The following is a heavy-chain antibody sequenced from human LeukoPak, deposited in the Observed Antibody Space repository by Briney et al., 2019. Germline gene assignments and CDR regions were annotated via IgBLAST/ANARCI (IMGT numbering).Heavy chain of an antibody. V-gene: IGHV3-23*01. CDR3: AKVQLGIGVDY. CDR2: ISDGGSRT. D-gene: IGHD7-27*01. CDR1: GFSFSSYA. Sequence: GGSLRLSCAASGFSFSSYAVSWVRQAPGKGLEWVSGISDGGSRTYYADSVKGRFTISRDDSKNTLYLQMNSLRAEDTAVYYCAKVQLGIGVDYWGQGTLITVSS. J-gene: IGHJ4*02.